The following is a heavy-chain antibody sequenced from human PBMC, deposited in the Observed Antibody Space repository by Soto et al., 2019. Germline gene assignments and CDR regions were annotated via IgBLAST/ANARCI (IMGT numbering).Heavy chain of an antibody. J-gene: IGHJ4*02. CDR2: IWYDGSKK. CDR3: ARDLKSGPFDY. Sequence: QVQLVESGGGVVQPGRSLRLSCAASGFTFNSYVMHWVRQAPGKGLEWVALIWYDGSKKYYADSVKGRFTISRDNSKNTLYLQMNSLRAEDTAIYYCARDLKSGPFDYWGQGTLVTVSS. CDR1: GFTFNSYV. V-gene: IGHV3-33*01. D-gene: IGHD2-8*02.